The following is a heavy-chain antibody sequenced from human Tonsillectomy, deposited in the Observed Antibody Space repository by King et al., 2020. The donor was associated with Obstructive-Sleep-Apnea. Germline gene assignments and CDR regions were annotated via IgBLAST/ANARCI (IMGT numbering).Heavy chain of an antibody. CDR3: ARDSGYSSGWNYWYFDL. CDR1: GYTFTSYG. CDR2: ISVDNGNT. V-gene: IGHV1-18*04. J-gene: IGHJ2*01. D-gene: IGHD6-19*01. Sequence: QLVQSGAEVKKPGASVKVSCKASGYTFTSYGISWVRQAPGQGLERMGWISVDNGNTHYAQKFQRRVTMTTDTSTSTAYMDLRSLRSDDTAVYYCARDSGYSSGWNYWYFDLWGRGTLVTVSS.